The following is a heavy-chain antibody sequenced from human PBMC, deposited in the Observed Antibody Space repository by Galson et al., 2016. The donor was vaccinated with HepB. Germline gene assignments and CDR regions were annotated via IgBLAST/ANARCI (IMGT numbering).Heavy chain of an antibody. CDR2: VSGSGRTT. D-gene: IGHD1-26*01. CDR1: EFSFTSYA. Sequence: SLRLSCAASEFSFTSYAMTWVRQAPGKGLEWVAAVSGSGRTTYYADSVKGRFTISRDNSKNTVYLEMNSLSGDDTAVYYCAREGSAARCFDYWGQGTLVTVSS. J-gene: IGHJ4*02. CDR3: AREGSAARCFDY. V-gene: IGHV3-23*01.